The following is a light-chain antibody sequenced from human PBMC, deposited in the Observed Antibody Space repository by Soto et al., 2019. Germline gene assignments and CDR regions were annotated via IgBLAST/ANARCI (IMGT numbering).Light chain of an antibody. V-gene: IGLV4-60*02. J-gene: IGLJ2*01. Sequence: QLVLTQSSSASASLGSSVKLTCTLSSGHSTYIIAWHQQQPGKAPRYLMKLEGSGSYNKGSGIPDRFSGSSSGADRYFTISNLQFEDEADYYCETWDTNVVVFGGGTKLTVL. CDR3: ETWDTNVVV. CDR1: SGHSTYI. CDR2: LEGSGSY.